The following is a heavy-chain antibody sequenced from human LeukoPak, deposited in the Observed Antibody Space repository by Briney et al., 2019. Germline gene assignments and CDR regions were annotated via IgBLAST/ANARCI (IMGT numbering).Heavy chain of an antibody. Sequence: GESLKISCKGSGYSFTSYWIGWVRQMPGKGLEWMGIIYPGDSDTRYSPSFQGQVTISADKSISTAYLQWSSLKASDTAMCYCARSYSSSGHAFDIWGQGTMVTVSS. CDR1: GYSFTSYW. V-gene: IGHV5-51*01. CDR3: ARSYSSSGHAFDI. CDR2: IYPGDSDT. D-gene: IGHD6-13*01. J-gene: IGHJ3*02.